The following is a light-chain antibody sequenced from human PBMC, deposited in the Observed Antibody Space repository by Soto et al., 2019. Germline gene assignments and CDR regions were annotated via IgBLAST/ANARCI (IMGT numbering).Light chain of an antibody. CDR3: QQRTYWPRSFT. V-gene: IGKV3-11*01. J-gene: IGKJ3*01. CDR2: DTS. CDR1: QSVSSY. Sequence: EIVLTQYPATLSLSPGERATLSCRASQSVSSYLAWYQQKPGQAPRLLIYDTSKRATGIPARFSGSGSGTDFNLTISSLEPEDFAVYYCQQRTYWPRSFTFGPGTKVDIK.